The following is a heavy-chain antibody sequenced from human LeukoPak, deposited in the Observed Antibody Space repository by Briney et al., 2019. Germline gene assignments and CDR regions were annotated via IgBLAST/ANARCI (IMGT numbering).Heavy chain of an antibody. CDR2: ISDTGDAT. Sequence: PGGSLRLSCVVSGFTFNNYVMTWVRQAPGKGLEWVSSISDTGDATYFAGAVKGRFTISRDNSKNTLYLQMNSLRAEDTATYYCARRLTSRAFDYWGQGTLVTVSS. CDR1: GFTFNNYV. J-gene: IGHJ4*02. V-gene: IGHV3-23*01. CDR3: ARRLTSRAFDY.